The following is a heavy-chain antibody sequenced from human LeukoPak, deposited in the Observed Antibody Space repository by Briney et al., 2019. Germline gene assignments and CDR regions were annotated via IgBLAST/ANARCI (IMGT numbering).Heavy chain of an antibody. CDR2: IIPFLGVA. CDR3: AGGVAAAEEGMDV. CDR1: GGTFSGYA. J-gene: IGHJ6*02. V-gene: IGHV1-69*04. Sequence: SVKVSCKASGGTFSGYAISWVRQAPGQGLEWMGRIIPFLGVANYAQKFQGRVTITSGKSSSTAYMELSSLRCDDTAVDYLAGGVAAAEEGMDVWGQGTTVTVSS. D-gene: IGHD6-13*01.